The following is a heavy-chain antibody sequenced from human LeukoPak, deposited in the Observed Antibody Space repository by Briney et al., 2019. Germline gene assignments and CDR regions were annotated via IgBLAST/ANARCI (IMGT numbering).Heavy chain of an antibody. D-gene: IGHD3-22*01. CDR3: ARDPNYYDSSGYGY. Sequence: PGGSLRLSCAASGFTFSSYAMHWVRQAPDKGLEWVAVISYDGSNKYYADSVKGRFTISRDNAKNSLYLQMNSLRAEDTAVYYCARDPNYYDSSGYGYWGQGTLVTVSS. J-gene: IGHJ4*02. CDR1: GFTFSSYA. CDR2: ISYDGSNK. V-gene: IGHV3-30*04.